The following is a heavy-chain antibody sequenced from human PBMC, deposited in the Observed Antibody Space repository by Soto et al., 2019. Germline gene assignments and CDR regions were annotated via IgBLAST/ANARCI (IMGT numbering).Heavy chain of an antibody. CDR3: ARDPGGSGFAFDS. V-gene: IGHV3-33*01. CDR2: IWSDGSNK. Sequence: PGGSLRLSCAASGFTFSSDAMHWGRQAPGKGLEWVAFIWSDGSNKYYAESVKDRFTISRDNSKNTLDLQMNSLRAEDTAVYYCARDPGGSGFAFDSWGQGILVTVSS. J-gene: IGHJ4*02. CDR1: GFTFSSDA. D-gene: IGHD6-25*01.